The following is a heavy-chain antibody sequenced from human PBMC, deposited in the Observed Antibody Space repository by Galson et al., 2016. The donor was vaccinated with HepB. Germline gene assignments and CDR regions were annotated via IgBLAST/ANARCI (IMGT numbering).Heavy chain of an antibody. CDR3: ARGASGYDISRGFPASDY. CDR1: GFTFSDCY. Sequence: SCAASGFTFSDCYMAWIRQAPGKALEWISYITPSGTFANYADSVRGRFTISRDNANNLFYVQLNSLRVEDTAVYYCARGASGYDISRGFPASDYWGQGALVTVSS. V-gene: IGHV3-11*06. D-gene: IGHD3-9*01. CDR2: ITPSGTFA. J-gene: IGHJ4*02.